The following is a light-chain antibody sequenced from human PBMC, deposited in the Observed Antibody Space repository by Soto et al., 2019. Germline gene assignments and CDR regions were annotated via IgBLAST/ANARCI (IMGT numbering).Light chain of an antibody. CDR3: QQRSDWPST. V-gene: IGKV3-11*01. CDR1: QSVSSY. CDR2: AAS. J-gene: IGKJ4*01. Sequence: EIVLTQSPATLSLSPGNRATLSCRASQSVSSYLAWYQQKPGQAPRLLIYAASTRATGIPARFSGSGSGTDFTLTITGLEPEDFAVYYCQQRSDWPSTFGGGTKVEIK.